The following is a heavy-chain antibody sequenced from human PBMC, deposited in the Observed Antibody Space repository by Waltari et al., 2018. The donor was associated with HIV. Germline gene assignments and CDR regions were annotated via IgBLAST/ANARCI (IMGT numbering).Heavy chain of an antibody. Sequence: QEQLVQSGAEVKTPGASVKISCQASGYTFTSYYIHWVRQAPGQGLEWMGIMKPSGGRSVYEQKFQDRVTMTRDTSTRTAYMELSSLRSEDTAVYYCVREDLNCCGDCPGPGFYYYYCMDVWGQGTTVTVSS. CDR1: GYTFTSYY. CDR2: MKPSGGRS. CDR3: VREDLNCCGDCPGPGFYYYYCMDV. J-gene: IGHJ6*02. D-gene: IGHD2-21*02. V-gene: IGHV1-46*03.